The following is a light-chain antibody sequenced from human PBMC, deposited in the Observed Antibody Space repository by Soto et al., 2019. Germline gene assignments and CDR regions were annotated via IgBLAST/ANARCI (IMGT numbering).Light chain of an antibody. V-gene: IGLV2-14*01. CDR1: SSDVGAYNY. CDR3: SSYTTSYTLL. Sequence: QSVLTQPASVSGSPGQSITISCTGTSSDVGAYNYVSWYQQHPGKAPKPMIYDVSNRPSGVSNRFSGSKSDNTASLTISGLQAEDEADYYCSSYTTSYTLLFGGGTKLTVL. CDR2: DVS. J-gene: IGLJ2*01.